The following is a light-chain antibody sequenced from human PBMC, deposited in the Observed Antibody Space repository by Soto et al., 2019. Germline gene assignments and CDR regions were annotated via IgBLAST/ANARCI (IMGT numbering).Light chain of an antibody. V-gene: IGLV1-47*02. CDR3: VSWDDSMSGLV. CDR1: SANIGNNY. J-gene: IGLJ1*01. Sequence: QSVLPQPPSASGTPGQRATISCSGRSANIGNNYVCWYQQLPGPAPNLLIYSNKQRPSGVPDRFSGSKSGTSASLAISGLRSEDEADYYCVSWDDSMSGLVFGTGTKVTVL. CDR2: SNK.